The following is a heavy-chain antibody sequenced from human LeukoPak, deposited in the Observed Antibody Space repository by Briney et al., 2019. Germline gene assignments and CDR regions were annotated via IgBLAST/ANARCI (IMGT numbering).Heavy chain of an antibody. CDR2: ISTYNGNT. J-gene: IGHJ4*02. Sequence: ASVKVSCKASGYTFTSHGISWVRQAPGQGLEWMGWISTYNGNTNYAQKLQGRVSMTTDTSTSTAYMELRSLRSDDTAVYYCARGPCYYDSSGYYCYFDYWGQGTLVTVSS. CDR1: GYTFTSHG. D-gene: IGHD3-22*01. CDR3: ARGPCYYDSSGYYCYFDY. V-gene: IGHV1-18*01.